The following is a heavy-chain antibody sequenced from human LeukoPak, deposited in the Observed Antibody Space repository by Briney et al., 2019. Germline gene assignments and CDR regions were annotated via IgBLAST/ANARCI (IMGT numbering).Heavy chain of an antibody. Sequence: GGSLRLSCAASGFTFSSHWMYWVRQAPGKGLVWVSRINSDGSSTSYADSVKGRFTISRDNAKNTLYLQMNSLRAEDTAVYYCATAGNYRFDYWGQGTLVIVSS. CDR1: GFTFSSHW. J-gene: IGHJ4*02. V-gene: IGHV3-74*01. CDR2: INSDGSST. CDR3: ATAGNYRFDY. D-gene: IGHD1-7*01.